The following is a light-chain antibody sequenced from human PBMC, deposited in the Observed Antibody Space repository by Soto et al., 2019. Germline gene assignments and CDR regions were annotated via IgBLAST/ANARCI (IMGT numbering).Light chain of an antibody. Sequence: DIQMTQSPSSLSASVRDRVTITCRASQSISSYLNWYQPKPGKAPKPLIYAASSLQSGVPSRFSGSGSGTDFTLTTSSLQPEDFATYYCQQGHSNPITHGQGTRLEIK. J-gene: IGKJ5*01. CDR1: QSISSY. V-gene: IGKV1-39*01. CDR3: QQGHSNPIT. CDR2: AAS.